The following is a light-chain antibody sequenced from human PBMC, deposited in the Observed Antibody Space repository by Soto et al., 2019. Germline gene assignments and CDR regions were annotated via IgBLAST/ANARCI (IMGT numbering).Light chain of an antibody. CDR3: SSYISSSTLV. J-gene: IGLJ1*01. Sequence: QSALTQPASVSGPPGQSITISCTGTSSDVGAYNYVSWYQQHPGKAPKLMIYEVSNRPSGVSNRFSGSKSGKTASLTISGLQSEDEADYYCSSYISSSTLVFGTGTKVTVL. V-gene: IGLV2-14*01. CDR1: SSDVGAYNY. CDR2: EVS.